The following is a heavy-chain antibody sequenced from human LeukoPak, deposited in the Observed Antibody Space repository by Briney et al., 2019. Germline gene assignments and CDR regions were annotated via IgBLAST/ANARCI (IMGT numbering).Heavy chain of an antibody. Sequence: GGSLRLSCAASGFTFSSYAMSWVRQAPGKGLEWVSAISGSDGSTYYADSVKGRFTISRDNSKNTLYLQMNSLRAEDTAVYYCAKQWGWRLRYFDHPDAFDIWGQGTMVTVSS. CDR1: GFTFSSYA. J-gene: IGHJ3*02. D-gene: IGHD3-9*01. CDR2: ISGSDGST. V-gene: IGHV3-23*01. CDR3: AKQWGWRLRYFDHPDAFDI.